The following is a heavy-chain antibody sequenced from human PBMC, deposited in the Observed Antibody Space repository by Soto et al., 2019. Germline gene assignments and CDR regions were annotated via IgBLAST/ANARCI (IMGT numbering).Heavy chain of an antibody. CDR1: GYIFTNYG. J-gene: IGHJ4*02. Sequence: QIHLVQSGAEVRKPGASVNVSCKTSGYIFTNYGVSWVRQAPGEGLEVVGWISAYNGYPKYGQRFQGRVTLSTDTSTTTGYMELRNLRFDDTGVYYCARWSSGALYEYWGQGTLLIVSS. CDR3: ARWSSGALYEY. CDR2: ISAYNGYP. V-gene: IGHV1-18*04.